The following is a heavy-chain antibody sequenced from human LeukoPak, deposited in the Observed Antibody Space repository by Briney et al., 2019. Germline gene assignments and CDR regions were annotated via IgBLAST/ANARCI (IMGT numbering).Heavy chain of an antibody. CDR1: VGTFSTYA. J-gene: IGHJ4*02. CDR2: IIPILGIA. V-gene: IGHV1-69*04. CDR3: ARDNLRNQYPHANYYGSGSYAYVFDY. Sequence: SVTVSCTASVGTFSTYAISWVRQAPGQGLEWMGRIIPILGIANYAQKFQGRVTITADKSTSTAYMELSSLRSEDTAVYYCARDNLRNQYPHANYYGSGSYAYVFDYWGQGTLVTVSS. D-gene: IGHD3-10*01.